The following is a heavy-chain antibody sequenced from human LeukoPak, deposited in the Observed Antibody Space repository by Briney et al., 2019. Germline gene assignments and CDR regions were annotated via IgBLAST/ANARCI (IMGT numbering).Heavy chain of an antibody. CDR3: ARGGGQYYDFWSGYYPFDY. Sequence: PSETLSLTCTVSGGSISSHYWSWIRQPPGKGLEWIGYIYRGSTNYNPSLKSRVTISVDTSKNQFSLKLSSVTAADTAVYYCARGGGQYYDFWSGYYPFDYWGQGTLVTVSS. D-gene: IGHD3-3*01. CDR1: GGSISSHY. CDR2: IYRGST. J-gene: IGHJ4*02. V-gene: IGHV4-59*11.